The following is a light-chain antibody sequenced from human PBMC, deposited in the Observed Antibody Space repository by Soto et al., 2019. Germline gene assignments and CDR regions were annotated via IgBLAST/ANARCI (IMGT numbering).Light chain of an antibody. V-gene: IGLV1-51*01. CDR1: SSNIGNNY. J-gene: IGLJ1*01. CDR3: GTWDSSLSAGYV. Sequence: QSVLTQPPSVSAAPGQKVTISCSGGSSNIGNNYVSWYQQLPGTAPKLLIYDNNKRPSVIPDRFSGSKPGTSATLGFTGLQTGDEADYYCGTWDSSLSAGYVFGTGSKVTVL. CDR2: DNN.